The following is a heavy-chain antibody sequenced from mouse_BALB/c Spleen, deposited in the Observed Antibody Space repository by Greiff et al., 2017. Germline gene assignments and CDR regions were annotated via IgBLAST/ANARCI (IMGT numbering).Heavy chain of an antibody. CDR1: GFTFSSYA. D-gene: IGHD1-1*01. V-gene: IGHV5-6-5*01. J-gene: IGHJ2*01. CDR2: ISSGGST. Sequence: EVHLVESGGGLVKPGGSLKLSCAASGFTFSSYAMSWVRQTPEKRLEWVASISSGGSTYYPDSVKGRFTISRDNARNILYLQMSSLRSEDTAMYYCARGNYYYGSRDYFDYWGQGTTLTVSS. CDR3: ARGNYYYGSRDYFDY.